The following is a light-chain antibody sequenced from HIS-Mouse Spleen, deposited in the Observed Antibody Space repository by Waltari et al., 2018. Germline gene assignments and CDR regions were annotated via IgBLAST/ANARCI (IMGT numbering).Light chain of an antibody. CDR2: DTS. J-gene: IGLJ3*02. CDR1: TGAVTSGPY. Sequence: QAVVTQEPSLTVSPGGTVPPTCGSGTGAVTSGPYPSWFQQKPGKAPRTLIYDTSNNHSWTPARFSGSLLGGKAALTLSGAQPEDEAEYYCLLSYSGARVFGGGTKLTVL. V-gene: IGLV7-46*01. CDR3: LLSYSGARV.